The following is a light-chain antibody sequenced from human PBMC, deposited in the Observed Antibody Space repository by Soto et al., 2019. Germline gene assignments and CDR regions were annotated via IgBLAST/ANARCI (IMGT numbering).Light chain of an antibody. Sequence: EIVLTQSPATLSLSPGERATLSCRASQSVSSYLAWYQQKPGQAPRLLIYDASNRATGISARFSGSGSATDFTLTISSLEPEDFAVYYCQQRSDWPLTFGPGTKVDIK. J-gene: IGKJ3*01. CDR3: QQRSDWPLT. CDR1: QSVSSY. CDR2: DAS. V-gene: IGKV3-11*01.